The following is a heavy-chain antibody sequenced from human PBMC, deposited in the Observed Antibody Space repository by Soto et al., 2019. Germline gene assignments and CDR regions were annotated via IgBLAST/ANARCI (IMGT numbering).Heavy chain of an antibody. CDR3: AREWDGGGYNSGWFDP. Sequence: PGGSLRLSCAASGFTFSSYSMNWVRQAPGKGLEWVSYISSSSRTIYCADSVKGRFTISRDNAKNSLYLQMNSLRAEDTAVYYCAREWDGGGYNSGWFDPWGQGTLVTVSS. J-gene: IGHJ5*02. V-gene: IGHV3-48*01. D-gene: IGHD5-12*01. CDR2: ISSSSRTI. CDR1: GFTFSSYS.